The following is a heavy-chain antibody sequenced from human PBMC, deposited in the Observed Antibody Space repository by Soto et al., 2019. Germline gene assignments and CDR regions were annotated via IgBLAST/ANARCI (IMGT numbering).Heavy chain of an antibody. CDR3: AKDMEWELPRGGYYYYGMDV. D-gene: IGHD1-26*01. J-gene: IGHJ6*02. V-gene: IGHV3-30*18. Sequence: QVQLVESGGGVVQPGRSLRLSCAASGFTFSSYGMHWVRQAPGKGLEWVAVISYDGSNKYYADSVKGRFTISRDNSKNTLYLQMNSLRAEDTAVYYCAKDMEWELPRGGYYYYGMDVWGQGTTVTLSS. CDR1: GFTFSSYG. CDR2: ISYDGSNK.